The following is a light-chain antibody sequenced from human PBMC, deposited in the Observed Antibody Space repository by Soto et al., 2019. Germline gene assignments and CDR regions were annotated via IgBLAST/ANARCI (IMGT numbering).Light chain of an antibody. CDR1: QSISFY. CDR2: DAS. Sequence: EIVLTQSPGTLSLSPGERATLSCRASQSISFYLTWYQHKPGQAPRLLIYDASNRATGIPARFSGSGYGTDFTLTISSLEPEDFAVYYCQQRSNWPTFGQGTRLEI. CDR3: QQRSNWPT. V-gene: IGKV3-11*01. J-gene: IGKJ5*01.